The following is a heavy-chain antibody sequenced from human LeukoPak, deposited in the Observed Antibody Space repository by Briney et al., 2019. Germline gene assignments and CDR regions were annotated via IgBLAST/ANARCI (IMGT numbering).Heavy chain of an antibody. CDR3: ARLSHGGKSRNAFDI. D-gene: IGHD4-23*01. CDR1: GYTFTSYA. Sequence: GASVKVSCKASGYTFTSYAMHWVRQAPGQGPEWMGRINPNSGGTNYTQKFQGRVTMTRDTSISTAYMELSRLRSDDTAVYYCARLSHGGKSRNAFDIWGQGTMVTVSS. V-gene: IGHV1-2*06. J-gene: IGHJ3*02. CDR2: INPNSGGT.